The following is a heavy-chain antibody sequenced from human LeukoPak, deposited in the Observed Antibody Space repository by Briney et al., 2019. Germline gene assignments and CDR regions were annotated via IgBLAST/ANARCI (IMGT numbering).Heavy chain of an antibody. D-gene: IGHD3-22*01. J-gene: IGHJ4*02. CDR1: GYTFTGYY. V-gene: IGHV7-4-1*02. CDR2: INTNTGDP. Sequence: ASVKVSCKASGYTFTGYYMHWVRQAPGQGLEWMGWINTNTGDPTYAQGFTGRFVFSLDTSVSTAYLQISSLKAEDTAVYYCARDRYYDSSGYFDYWGQGTLVTVSS. CDR3: ARDRYYDSSGYFDY.